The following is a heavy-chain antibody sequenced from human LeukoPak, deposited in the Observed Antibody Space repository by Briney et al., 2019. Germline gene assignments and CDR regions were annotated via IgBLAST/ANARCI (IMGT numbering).Heavy chain of an antibody. CDR1: GGTFSSYA. V-gene: IGHV1-69*13. CDR2: VIPIFGTA. CDR3: ARPDEDRGYSYGYNY. J-gene: IGHJ4*02. Sequence: GASVKVSCKASGGTFSSYAISWVRQAPGQGLEWMGGVIPIFGTANYAQKFQGRVTITADESTSTAYMELSSLRSEDTALYYCARPDEDRGYSYGYNYWGQGTLVTVSS. D-gene: IGHD5-18*01.